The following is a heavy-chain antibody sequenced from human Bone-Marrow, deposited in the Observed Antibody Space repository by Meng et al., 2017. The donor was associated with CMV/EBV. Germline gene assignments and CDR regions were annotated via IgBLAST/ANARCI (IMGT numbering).Heavy chain of an antibody. CDR2: IIPIFGTA. D-gene: IGHD2-2*02. CDR3: ASCGYCSSTSCYTGAFDP. CDR1: GGTFSSYA. V-gene: IGHV1-69*05. J-gene: IGHJ5*02. Sequence: SVKVSCKASGGTFSSYAISWVRQAPGQGLEWMGGIIPIFGTANYAQKFQGRVTITTDESTSTAYMELSSLRSEDTAVYYCASCGYCSSTSCYTGAFDPWGQGTLVTVSS.